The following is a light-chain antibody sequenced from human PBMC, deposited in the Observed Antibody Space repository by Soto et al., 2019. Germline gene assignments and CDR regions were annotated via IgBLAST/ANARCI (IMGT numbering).Light chain of an antibody. V-gene: IGKV3-15*01. CDR1: QSVSSN. CDR2: GAS. CDR3: QQYYNWSRWT. J-gene: IGKJ1*01. Sequence: EIVMTQSPATLSVSPGERATLSCRASQSVSSNLAWYQQKPGQAPRLLIYGASTRATGIPARFSGSGSGTEFTLTISSLQSEDFAVYYCQQYYNWSRWTFGQGTKVEIK.